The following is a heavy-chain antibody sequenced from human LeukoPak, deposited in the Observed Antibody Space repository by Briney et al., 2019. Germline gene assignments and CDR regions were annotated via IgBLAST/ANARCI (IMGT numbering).Heavy chain of an antibody. CDR1: GASITSYY. D-gene: IGHD3-22*01. J-gene: IGHJ4*02. Sequence: SETLSLTCTVSGASITSYYWSWIRQPAGKGLEWVGRMYTSGTAAYNPSPTSRVTMSVDTSKNQFPLKLTSVTAADTAMYYCARYDSTGLDYWGRGTLITVSA. CDR3: ARYDSTGLDY. V-gene: IGHV4-59*10. CDR2: MYTSGTA.